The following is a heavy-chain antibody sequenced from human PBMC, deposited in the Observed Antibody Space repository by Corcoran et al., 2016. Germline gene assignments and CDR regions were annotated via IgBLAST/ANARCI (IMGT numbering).Heavy chain of an antibody. CDR3: ATDYVAARPGWFDP. Sequence: QVQLVESGGGVVQPGRSLRLSCAASGFTFSNYGMNWVRQAPGKGLEWVAIIYYDGNKKYYADSVKGRFTISRDNSKDTLYLQMNSLKAEATAVYDCATDYVAARPGWFDPWGQGTLVTVSS. CDR1: GFTFSNYG. V-gene: IGHV3-33*01. J-gene: IGHJ5*02. CDR2: IYYDGNKK. D-gene: IGHD6-6*01.